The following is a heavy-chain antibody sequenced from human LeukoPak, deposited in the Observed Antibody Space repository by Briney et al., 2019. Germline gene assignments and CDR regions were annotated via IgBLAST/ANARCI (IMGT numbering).Heavy chain of an antibody. Sequence: GGSLRLSCEASGFTFSSNWMHWVRQAPGKGLEWVSRINSDGSSTNYADSVKGRFTISSDNAKNTLYLQMNSLRAEDTAVYYCARAMVTRRRYLDYWGQGTLVTVSS. J-gene: IGHJ4*02. CDR1: GFTFSSNW. CDR3: ARAMVTRRRYLDY. CDR2: INSDGSST. V-gene: IGHV3-74*01. D-gene: IGHD2-21*02.